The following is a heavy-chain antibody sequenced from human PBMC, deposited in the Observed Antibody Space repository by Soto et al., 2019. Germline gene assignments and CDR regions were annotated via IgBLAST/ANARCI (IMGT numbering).Heavy chain of an antibody. V-gene: IGHV3-43D*04. Sequence: PGGSLRLSCAAPGFTFDDYAMHWVRQAPGKGLEWVSLISWDGGSTYYADSVKGRFTISRDNSKNSLYLQMNSLRAEDTALYYCAKDIYSSSWSPADYYYYGMDVWGQGTTVTVSS. J-gene: IGHJ6*02. CDR3: AKDIYSSSWSPADYYYYGMDV. D-gene: IGHD6-13*01. CDR2: ISWDGGST. CDR1: GFTFDDYA.